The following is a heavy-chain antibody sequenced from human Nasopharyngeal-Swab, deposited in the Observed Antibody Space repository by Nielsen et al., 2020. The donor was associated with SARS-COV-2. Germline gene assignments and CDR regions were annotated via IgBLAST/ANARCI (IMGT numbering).Heavy chain of an antibody. CDR1: GFTFSSYA. CDR2: ISNDGNDK. Sequence: GGSLRLSCAASGFTFSSYAMHWVRQAPGKGLEWVAAISNDGNDKYYADSVKGRFSISRDNSKNTLYLQMNSLRAEDTAVYYCARDPERSYNHFYYMDVWGKGTTVTTSS. CDR3: ARDPERSYNHFYYMDV. J-gene: IGHJ6*03. V-gene: IGHV3-30*04. D-gene: IGHD1-26*01.